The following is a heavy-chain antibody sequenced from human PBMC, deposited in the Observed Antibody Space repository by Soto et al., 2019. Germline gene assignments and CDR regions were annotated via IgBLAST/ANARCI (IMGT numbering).Heavy chain of an antibody. CDR1: NDSISTYY. V-gene: IGHV4-59*12. J-gene: IGHJ4*02. CDR2: IYYSGST. Sequence: QVQLQESGPGLVKPSETLSLTSTVSNDSISTYYWTWIRQPPGKGLEWIGFIYYSGSTNYNPSLPRRVTISVGTPKNQFSPKMNPVTAADTAVYYCARPGRDTGALHYWGQGTLVTVSS. CDR3: ARPGRDTGALHY. D-gene: IGHD1-26*01.